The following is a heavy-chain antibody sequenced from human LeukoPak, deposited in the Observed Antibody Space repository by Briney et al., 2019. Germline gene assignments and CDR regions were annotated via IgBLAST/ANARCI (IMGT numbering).Heavy chain of an antibody. CDR1: GFTFSSYA. Sequence: PGGSLRLSCAASGFTFSSYAMHWVRQAPGKGLEWVAVISYDGSNKYYADSVKGRFTISRDNSKNTLYLQMNSLRAEDTAVFYCARGYCSGGSCYGVGYFYYYMDVWGKGTTVTVSS. CDR3: ARGYCSGGSCYGVGYFYYYMDV. V-gene: IGHV3-30*04. J-gene: IGHJ6*03. CDR2: ISYDGSNK. D-gene: IGHD2-15*01.